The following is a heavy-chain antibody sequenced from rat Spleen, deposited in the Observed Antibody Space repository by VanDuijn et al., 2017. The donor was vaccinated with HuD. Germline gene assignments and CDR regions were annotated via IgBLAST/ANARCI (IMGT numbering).Heavy chain of an antibody. J-gene: IGHJ3*01. CDR2: IFYDGSRT. D-gene: IGHD1-11*01. CDR1: GFTFSDYN. V-gene: IGHV5S10*01. CDR3: ATRDGGYPG. Sequence: EVQLVESGGGLVQPGRSLKLSCAASGFTFSDYNMAWVRQAPKKCLDWVATIFYDGSRTYYRDSVKGRFTISRDNAKSTLYLQMDSLRSEDTATYYCATRDGGYPGWGQGTLVTVSS.